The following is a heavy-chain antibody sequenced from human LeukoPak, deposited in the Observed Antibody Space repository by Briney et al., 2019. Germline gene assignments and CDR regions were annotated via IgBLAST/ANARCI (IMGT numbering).Heavy chain of an antibody. CDR1: GFTFSSYA. CDR2: ISGSGGST. D-gene: IGHD6-19*01. J-gene: IGHJ4*02. CDR3: AKGAISGWYTSDYFDY. Sequence: PGGSLRLSCAASGFTFSSYAMSWVRQAPGKGLEWVSAISGSGGSTYYADSVKGRFTISRDNSKNTLYLQMNSLRAEDTAVYYCAKGAISGWYTSDYFDYWGQGTLVTVSS. V-gene: IGHV3-23*01.